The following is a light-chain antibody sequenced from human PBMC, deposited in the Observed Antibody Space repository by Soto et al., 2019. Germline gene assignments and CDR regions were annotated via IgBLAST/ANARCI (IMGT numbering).Light chain of an antibody. V-gene: IGKV3-15*01. J-gene: IGKJ1*01. CDR1: QSVSSN. Sequence: IVMTQSPVTLSVSPGERATLSCRASQSVSSNLAWYQQKPGQAPRLLISDASTRATGIPARFSGSGSGTDFTLTISRLEPEDFAVYYCQQYNSSPRTFGQGTKVDIK. CDR3: QQYNSSPRT. CDR2: DAS.